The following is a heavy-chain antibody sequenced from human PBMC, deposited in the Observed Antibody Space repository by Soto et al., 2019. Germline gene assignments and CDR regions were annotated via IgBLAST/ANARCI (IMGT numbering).Heavy chain of an antibody. CDR2: AYYSGST. Sequence: QLQLQESGPGLVKPSETLALTCTVSGGSVTRSSYYWGWVRQPPGKVLEWVGSAYYSGSTYYNSYLKSRVTISVHKSKNQLSLKLMSLSAADTAVYYCGRMEGLATISYYFDYWGQGALVTVSS. CDR1: GGSVTRSSYY. V-gene: IGHV4-39*01. J-gene: IGHJ4*02. D-gene: IGHD3-9*01. CDR3: GRMEGLATISYYFDY.